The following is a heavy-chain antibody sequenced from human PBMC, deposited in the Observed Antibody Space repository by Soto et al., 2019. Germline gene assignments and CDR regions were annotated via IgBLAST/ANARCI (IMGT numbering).Heavy chain of an antibody. Sequence: SQTLSLTCAISGDSVSSNRAAWNWIRQSPSRGLEWLGRTYYRSKWYNDYAVSVKSRITINPDTSKIQFSMQLNSVTPEDSAVYYCAKGRGYSYGYVYGMDVWGQGTTVTVSS. CDR1: GDSVSSNRAA. D-gene: IGHD5-18*01. CDR2: TYYRSKWYN. J-gene: IGHJ6*02. CDR3: AKGRGYSYGYVYGMDV. V-gene: IGHV6-1*01.